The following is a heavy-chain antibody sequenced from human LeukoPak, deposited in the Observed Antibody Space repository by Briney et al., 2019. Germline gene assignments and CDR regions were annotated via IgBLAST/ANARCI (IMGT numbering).Heavy chain of an antibody. CDR2: IKSKTDGGTT. J-gene: IGHJ4*02. Sequence: GGSLRLSCAASGLTFSNAWMSWVRQAPGKGLEWVGRIKSKTDGGTTDYAAPVKGRFTISRDDSKNTLYLQMNSLKTEDTAVYYCTTQMVVTLLGFDYWGQGTLVTVSS. CDR3: TTQMVVTLLGFDY. V-gene: IGHV3-15*01. D-gene: IGHD2-21*02. CDR1: GLTFSNAW.